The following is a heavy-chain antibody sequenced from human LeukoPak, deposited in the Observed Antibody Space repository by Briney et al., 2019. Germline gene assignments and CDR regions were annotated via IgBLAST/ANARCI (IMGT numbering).Heavy chain of an antibody. V-gene: IGHV3-21*01. J-gene: IGHJ4*02. CDR2: ISSSSSYI. CDR1: RFTFSSYS. CDR3: ARDPKSQYQRDFDY. Sequence: PGGSLRLSCAASRFTFSSYSMNWVRQAPGKGLEWVSSISSSSSYIYYADSVKGRFTISRDNAKNSLYLQMNSLRAEDTAVYYCARDPKSQYQRDFDYWGQGTLVTVSS. D-gene: IGHD2-2*01.